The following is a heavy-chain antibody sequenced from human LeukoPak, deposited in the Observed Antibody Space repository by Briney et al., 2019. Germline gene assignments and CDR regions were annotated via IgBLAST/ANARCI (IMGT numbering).Heavy chain of an antibody. CDR1: ESTFSFYS. D-gene: IGHD1-26*01. V-gene: IGHV3-48*01. J-gene: IGHJ3*02. Sequence: GSLRLSCEASESTFSFYSMNWVRQAPGKGLEWVAYISSSSSNIYYADSVKGRFTISRDNAKNSLYLQMNSLRAEDTAVYYCARDTSEVVGEAETYAFDIWGPGTMLTVSS. CDR3: ARDTSEVVGEAETYAFDI. CDR2: ISSSSSNI.